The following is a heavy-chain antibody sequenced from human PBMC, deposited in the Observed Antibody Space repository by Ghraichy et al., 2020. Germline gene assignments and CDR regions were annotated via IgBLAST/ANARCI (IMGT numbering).Heavy chain of an antibody. Sequence: LSLTCAASGFTFSSYGMHWVRQAPGKGLEWVAVISYDGSNKYYADSVKGRFTISRDNSKNTLYLQMNSLRAEDTAVYYCAKDRSPYSGYVTDYFDYWGQGTLVTVSS. CDR1: GFTFSSYG. V-gene: IGHV3-30*18. CDR2: ISYDGSNK. CDR3: AKDRSPYSGYVTDYFDY. J-gene: IGHJ4*02. D-gene: IGHD5-12*01.